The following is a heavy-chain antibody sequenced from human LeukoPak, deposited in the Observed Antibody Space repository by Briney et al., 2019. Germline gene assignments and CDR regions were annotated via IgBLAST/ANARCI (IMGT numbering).Heavy chain of an antibody. D-gene: IGHD1-26*01. Sequence: PSETLSLTCTVSGYSIGSGYYWGWIRQPPGKGLEWIGSIYHSGSTYYNPSLKSRVTISVDTSKNQFSLKLSSVTAADTAVYYCARGVNVGAACGYWGQGTLVTVSS. V-gene: IGHV4-38-2*02. CDR2: IYHSGST. CDR1: GYSIGSGYY. J-gene: IGHJ4*02. CDR3: ARGVNVGAACGY.